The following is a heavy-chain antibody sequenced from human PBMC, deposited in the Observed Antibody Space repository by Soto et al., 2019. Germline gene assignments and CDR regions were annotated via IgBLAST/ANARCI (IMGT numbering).Heavy chain of an antibody. V-gene: IGHV2-5*02. D-gene: IGHD6-13*01. CDR3: AHRWGGYSSSWSNCVDP. CDR2: IYWDDDK. J-gene: IGHJ5*02. CDR1: GFSLITSGVG. Sequence: QITLKESGPTLVKPTQTLTLTCTFSGFSLITSGVGVGWLRQPPGKALEWLALIYWDDDKRYSPSLKSRLTITKDTSKNQVVLTMTNMDPVDTATYYCAHRWGGYSSSWSNCVDPWGQGTLVTVSS.